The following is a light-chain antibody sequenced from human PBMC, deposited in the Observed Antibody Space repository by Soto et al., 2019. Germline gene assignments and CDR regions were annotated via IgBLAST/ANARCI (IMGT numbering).Light chain of an antibody. Sequence: QSALTQPASVSGSPGQSITISCTGTSSDVGGYNYVSWYQQHPGKAPKLMIYDVSNRPSGVSNRFSGSKSGNTVSLTISGLQAEDEADYYCSSYTSSSTPVFGGGTKLTVL. CDR1: SSDVGGYNY. CDR3: SSYTSSSTPV. J-gene: IGLJ2*01. CDR2: DVS. V-gene: IGLV2-14*01.